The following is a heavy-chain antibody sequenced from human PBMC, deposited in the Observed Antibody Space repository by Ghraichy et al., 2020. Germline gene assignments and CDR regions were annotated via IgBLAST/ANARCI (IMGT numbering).Heavy chain of an antibody. CDR2: IIPILGIA. CDR3: ARVYSGSYDFDY. Sequence: SVKVSCKASGGTFSSYTISWVRQAPGQGLEWMGRIIPILGIANYAQKFQGRVTITADKSTSTAYMELSSLRSEDTAVYYCARVYSGSYDFDYWGQGTLVTVSS. D-gene: IGHD1-26*01. V-gene: IGHV1-69*02. CDR1: GGTFSSYT. J-gene: IGHJ4*02.